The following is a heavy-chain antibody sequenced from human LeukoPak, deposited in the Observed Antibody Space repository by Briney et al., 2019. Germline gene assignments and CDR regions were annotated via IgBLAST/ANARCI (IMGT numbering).Heavy chain of an antibody. CDR3: AREGGFHYDSSGDAFDI. J-gene: IGHJ3*02. CDR2: ISSNGAYI. Sequence: PGGSLRLSCAASGFTFSRFTMNWVRQAPGKGLEWVSSISSNGAYIYYADSLRGRLTISRDNAKNSPYLQVNRLGAEDTAVYYCAREGGFHYDSSGDAFDIWGQGTMVTVSS. D-gene: IGHD3-22*01. CDR1: GFTFSRFT. V-gene: IGHV3-21*01.